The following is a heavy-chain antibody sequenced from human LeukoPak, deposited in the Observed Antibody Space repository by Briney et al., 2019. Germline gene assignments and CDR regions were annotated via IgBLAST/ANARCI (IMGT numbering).Heavy chain of an antibody. CDR1: GGSFSGYY. CDR2: INHSGST. J-gene: IGHJ6*02. CDR3: NYYYYGMDV. V-gene: IGHV4-34*01. Sequence: SETLSLTCTVYGGSFSGYYWSWIRQPPGKGLEWIGEINHSGSTNYNPSLKSRVTISVDASKNQFSPKLSSVTAADTAVYYCNYYYYGMDVWGQGTTVTVSS.